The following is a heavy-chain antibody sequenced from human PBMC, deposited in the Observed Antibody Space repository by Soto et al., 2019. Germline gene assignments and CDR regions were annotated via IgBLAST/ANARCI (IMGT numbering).Heavy chain of an antibody. CDR2: ISGRGGST. J-gene: IGHJ4*02. V-gene: IGHV3-23*01. CDR3: GQGSASGSPYYFDY. D-gene: IGHD6-25*01. Sequence: QLLESGGGLIQPGGSLRLSCAASGFTFISYAMSWVRQAPGKGLEWITAISGRGGSTYHADSVKGRFTISRDNDKHTLFLEMNSLRAEDTAVYYCGQGSASGSPYYFDYWGQGTLVTVSS. CDR1: GFTFISYA.